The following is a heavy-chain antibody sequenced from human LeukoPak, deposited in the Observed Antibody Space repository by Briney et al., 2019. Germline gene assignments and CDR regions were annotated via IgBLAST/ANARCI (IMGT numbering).Heavy chain of an antibody. V-gene: IGHV3-7*03. J-gene: IGHJ3*02. Sequence: GGSLRLSCAASGFRFSSFWMSWVRQAPGKGLDWVANINQNGGVKHYVDSVKGRFTISRDNAKNSLYLQMTSLRAEDTAVYYCAKVSKYQLLDAFDIWGQGTMVTVSS. CDR3: AKVSKYQLLDAFDI. D-gene: IGHD2-2*01. CDR1: GFRFSSFW. CDR2: INQNGGVK.